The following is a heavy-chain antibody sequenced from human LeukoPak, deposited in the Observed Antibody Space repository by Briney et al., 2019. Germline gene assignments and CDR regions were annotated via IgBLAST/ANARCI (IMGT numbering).Heavy chain of an antibody. V-gene: IGHV3-30*03. CDR3: ARRWQSYYCDL. D-gene: IGHD3-22*01. Sequence: PGGSLRLSCTASGFTFGSYGMHWVRQAPGKGLEWVSVISYDGSDKYYADSVKGRVTISRDNSKNTLYLQMDSLRVEDTATYYCARRWQSYYCDLWGQGPLVSVP. CDR2: ISYDGSDK. CDR1: GFTFGSYG. J-gene: IGHJ4*02.